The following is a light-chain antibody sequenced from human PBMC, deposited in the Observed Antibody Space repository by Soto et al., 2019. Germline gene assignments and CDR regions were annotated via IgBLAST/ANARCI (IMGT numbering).Light chain of an antibody. CDR2: GAS. CDR3: QQYGSSLGT. Sequence: EIVLTQSPGTLSLPPGERATLSCRASQSVSSSYLAWYQQKPGQAPRLLIYGASSRATGIPDRFSGSGSGTDFTLTISRLEPEDFAVYYCQQYGSSLGTFGQGTKLESK. CDR1: QSVSSSY. J-gene: IGKJ2*01. V-gene: IGKV3-20*01.